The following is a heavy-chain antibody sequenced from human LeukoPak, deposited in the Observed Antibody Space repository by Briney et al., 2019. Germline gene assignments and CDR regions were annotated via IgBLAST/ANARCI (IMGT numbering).Heavy chain of an antibody. J-gene: IGHJ4*02. Sequence: ASVKVSSNASGYTFAHYGISWVRQAPGQGLERMGWISAYNGNTNYAQMLQRRVTMTTDTATSTAYMELRSLRSDNTAVYYCVRGEYFYDSSGEGSLNYYFDYCGQGTLVTVSS. D-gene: IGHD3-22*01. CDR2: ISAYNGNT. V-gene: IGHV1-18*01. CDR3: VRGEYFYDSSGEGSLNYYFDY. CDR1: GYTFAHYG.